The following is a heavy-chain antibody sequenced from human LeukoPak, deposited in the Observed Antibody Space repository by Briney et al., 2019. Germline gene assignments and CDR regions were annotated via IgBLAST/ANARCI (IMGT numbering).Heavy chain of an antibody. CDR3: TKGKVNQVGGLDC. CDR2: ISGSGGST. V-gene: IGHV3-23*01. J-gene: IGHJ4*02. CDR1: GFTFSSYA. Sequence: GGSLRLSCAASGFTFSSYAMSWVRQAPGKGLEWVSAISGSGGSTYYADSVKGRFTISRDNSKNTLYLQMNSLRVDDTAIYYCTKGKVNQVGGLDCWGQGTLVTVSS. D-gene: IGHD1-26*01.